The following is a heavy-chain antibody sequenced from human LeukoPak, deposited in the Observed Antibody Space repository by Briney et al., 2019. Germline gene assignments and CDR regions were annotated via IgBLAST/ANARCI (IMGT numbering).Heavy chain of an antibody. CDR2: ISSSSSYI. V-gene: IGHV3-21*01. CDR1: GFTFSSYS. D-gene: IGHD6-6*01. J-gene: IGHJ6*03. CDR3: ASKQLVGHYYYYYYMDV. Sequence: PGGSLRLSCAASGFTFSSYSMNWVRQAPRKGVEWVSSISSSSSYIYYADSVKARFTISRDNAKNPLYLQMNSLRAEDTAVYYCASKQLVGHYYYYYYMDVWGKGTTVTVSS.